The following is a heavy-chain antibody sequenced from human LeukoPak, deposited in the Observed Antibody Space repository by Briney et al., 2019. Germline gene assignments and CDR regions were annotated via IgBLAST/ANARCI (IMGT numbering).Heavy chain of an antibody. J-gene: IGHJ5*02. D-gene: IGHD1-26*01. CDR3: ARARGSYVFDP. CDR2: IYSGGST. V-gene: IGHV3-66*01. CDR1: GFTVSSNY. Sequence: TGGSLRLSCAASGFTVSSNYMSWVRQAPGKGLEWVSVIYSGGSTYYADSVKGRFTISRDNSKNMLYLQMNSLRAEDTAVYYCARARGSYVFDPWGQGTLVTVSS.